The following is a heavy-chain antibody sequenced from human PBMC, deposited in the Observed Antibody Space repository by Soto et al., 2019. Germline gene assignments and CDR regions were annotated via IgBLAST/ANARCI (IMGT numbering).Heavy chain of an antibody. CDR2: IIPIFGTA. CDR1: GGTFSSYA. D-gene: IGHD3-3*01. J-gene: IGHJ6*02. V-gene: IGHV1-69*13. Sequence: ASVKVSCKASGGTFSSYAISWVRQAPGQGLEWMGGIIPIFGTANYAQKFQGRVTITADESTSTAYMELSSLRSEDTAVYYCARVLTIFGVVYYYGMDVWGQGTKVTVSS. CDR3: ARVLTIFGVVYYYGMDV.